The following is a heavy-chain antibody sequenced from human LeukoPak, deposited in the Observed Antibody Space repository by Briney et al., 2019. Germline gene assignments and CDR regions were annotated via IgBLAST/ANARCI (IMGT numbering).Heavy chain of an antibody. Sequence: SETLSLTRTVSGGSISSYYWSWIRQPPGKGLEGIGYIYYSGSTNYNPSLKSRVTISVDTSKNQFSLKLSSVTAADTAVYYCARAKYDFWSGYYTWWFDPWGQGTLVTVSS. D-gene: IGHD3-3*01. J-gene: IGHJ5*02. CDR3: ARAKYDFWSGYYTWWFDP. V-gene: IGHV4-59*01. CDR2: IYYSGST. CDR1: GGSISSYY.